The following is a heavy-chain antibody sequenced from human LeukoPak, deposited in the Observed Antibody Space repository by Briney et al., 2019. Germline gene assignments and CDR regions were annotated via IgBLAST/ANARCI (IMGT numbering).Heavy chain of an antibody. Sequence: GGSLRLSCAASGFTFSYAMSWVRQAPGKGLEWVSVVSGSGGSTYYADSVKGRFTISRDNAKNTLYLQMNSLRAEDTAVYYCAKGRVYGDAEVSPFDYWGQGTLVTLSS. V-gene: IGHV3-23*01. D-gene: IGHD4-17*01. CDR2: VSGSGGST. CDR3: AKGRVYGDAEVSPFDY. J-gene: IGHJ4*02. CDR1: GFTFSYA.